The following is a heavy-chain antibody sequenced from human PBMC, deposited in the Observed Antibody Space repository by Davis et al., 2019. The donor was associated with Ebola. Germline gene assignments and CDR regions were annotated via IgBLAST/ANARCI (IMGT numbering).Heavy chain of an antibody. J-gene: IGHJ6*02. CDR3: ARTPFVSFGMDV. CDR1: GFTVSSNY. V-gene: IGHV3-48*04. CDR2: ISGSATST. D-gene: IGHD2/OR15-2a*01. Sequence: GESLKISCAASGFTVSSNYMNWVRQAPGKGLEWVSYISGSATSTFYADSVKGRFTISRDNAKNSLYLQMNSLRAEDTAVYYCARTPFVSFGMDVWGQGTTVTVSS.